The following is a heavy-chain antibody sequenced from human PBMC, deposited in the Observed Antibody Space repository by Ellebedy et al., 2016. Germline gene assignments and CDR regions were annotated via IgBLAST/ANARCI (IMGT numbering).Heavy chain of an antibody. D-gene: IGHD2-15*01. CDR3: AKLVGVYCSGGSCYPDY. V-gene: IGHV3-23*01. CDR2: ISGSGGST. Sequence: GGSLRLSXAASGFTFSSYAMSWVRQAPGKGLEWASAISGSGGSTYYADSVKGRFTISRDNSKNTLYLQMNSLRAEDTAVYYCAKLVGVYCSGGSCYPDYWGQGTLVTVSS. CDR1: GFTFSSYA. J-gene: IGHJ4*02.